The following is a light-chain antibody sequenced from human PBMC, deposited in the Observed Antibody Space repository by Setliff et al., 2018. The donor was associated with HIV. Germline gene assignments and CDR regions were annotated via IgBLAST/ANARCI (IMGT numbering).Light chain of an antibody. J-gene: IGLJ1*01. V-gene: IGLV2-14*03. CDR2: DVS. Sequence: QSVLTQPASVSGSPGQSITISCTGISSDVGTYNFVSWYQQHPGKAPKLMIYDVSNRPSGVSNRFFGSKSGNTASLTISGLQAEDEADYYCSSYKSIPLYVFGTGTKVTVL. CDR1: SSDVGTYNF. CDR3: SSYKSIPLYV.